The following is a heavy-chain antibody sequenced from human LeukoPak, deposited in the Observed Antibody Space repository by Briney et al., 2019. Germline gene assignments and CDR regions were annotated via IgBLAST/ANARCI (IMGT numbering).Heavy chain of an antibody. CDR1: GFTFDDYA. D-gene: IGHD6-6*01. V-gene: IGHV3-9*01. CDR3: AEDMDKYSSSSDYYYYYGMDV. CDR2: ISWNSGSI. Sequence: GRSLRLSCAASGFTFDDYAMHWVRQAPGKGLEWVSGISWNSGSIGYADSVKGRFTISRDNAKNSLYLQMNSLRAEDTALYYCAEDMDKYSSSSDYYYYYGMDVWGQGTTVTVSS. J-gene: IGHJ6*02.